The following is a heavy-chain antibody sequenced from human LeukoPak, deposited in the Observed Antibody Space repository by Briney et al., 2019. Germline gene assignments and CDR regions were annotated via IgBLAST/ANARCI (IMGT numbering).Heavy chain of an antibody. Sequence: ASVKVSCNASGYTLTSYGISWVRQAPGQGLEWMGWISAYNGNTNYAQKLQGRVTMTTDTSTSTAYMELRSLRSDDTAVYYCARAEVTYYDFWSGYFAGWDYWGQGTLVTVSS. D-gene: IGHD3-3*01. CDR2: ISAYNGNT. J-gene: IGHJ4*02. CDR1: GYTLTSYG. CDR3: ARAEVTYYDFWSGYFAGWDY. V-gene: IGHV1-18*01.